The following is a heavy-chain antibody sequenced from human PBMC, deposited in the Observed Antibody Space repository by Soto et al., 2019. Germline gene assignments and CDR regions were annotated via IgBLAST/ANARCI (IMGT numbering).Heavy chain of an antibody. J-gene: IGHJ5*02. Sequence: PSETLSLTCTVSGGSISSYYWSWIRQPPGKRLEWIGYIYYSGSTNYNPSLKSRVTISVDTSKNQFSLKLSSVTAADTAVYYCARDSFAVGYKDSSGYYYEGNWFDPWGQGTLVTVSS. CDR1: GGSISSYY. CDR2: IYYSGST. CDR3: ARDSFAVGYKDSSGYYYEGNWFDP. D-gene: IGHD3-22*01. V-gene: IGHV4-59*01.